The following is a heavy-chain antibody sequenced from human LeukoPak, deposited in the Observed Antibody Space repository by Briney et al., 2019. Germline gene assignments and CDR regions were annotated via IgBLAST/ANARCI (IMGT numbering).Heavy chain of an antibody. CDR1: GASISSGGYS. V-gene: IGHV4-30-2*01. CDR3: ASFDYDLSTTSPRTGRS. J-gene: IGHJ5*02. CDR2: IYQNGNS. D-gene: IGHD3-3*01. Sequence: PSETLSLTCSVSGASISSGGYSWTWIRQPPGKGLEWIGYIYQNGNSYYNPALQSRVTISVDRSKSQFSLKLTSVTAADTAVYYCASFDYDLSTTSPRTGRSWGQGTLVSVTS.